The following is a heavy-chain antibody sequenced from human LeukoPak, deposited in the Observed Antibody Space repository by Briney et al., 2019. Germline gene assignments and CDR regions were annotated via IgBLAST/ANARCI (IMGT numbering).Heavy chain of an antibody. CDR3: ATSQRYCSGGSCYWFDP. J-gene: IGHJ5*02. CDR1: GYTLTELS. V-gene: IGHV1-24*01. Sequence: ASVKVSCKVSGYTLTELSMHWVRQAPGKGLEWMGGFDPEDGETIYARKFQGRVTMTEDTSTDTAYMELSSLRSEDTAVYYCATSQRYCSGGSCYWFDPWGQGTLVTVSS. D-gene: IGHD2-15*01. CDR2: FDPEDGET.